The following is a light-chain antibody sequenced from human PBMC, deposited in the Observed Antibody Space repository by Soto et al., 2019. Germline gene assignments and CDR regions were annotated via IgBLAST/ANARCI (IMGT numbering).Light chain of an antibody. CDR3: QQYNSYSLT. V-gene: IGKV1-5*01. CDR2: DAS. CDR1: ISKW. Sequence: DIQMTQSPSTLSASVGDRVTITCRASISKWLAWYQQKPGKAPKLLMYDASSLESGVPSRFSGSGSGTEFTLTISSLQPDDFATYYCQQYNSYSLTFGQGTKLEIK. J-gene: IGKJ2*01.